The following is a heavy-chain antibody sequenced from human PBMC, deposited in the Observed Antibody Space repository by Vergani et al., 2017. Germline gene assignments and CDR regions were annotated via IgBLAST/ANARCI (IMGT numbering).Heavy chain of an antibody. CDR1: GFTFSSYA. V-gene: IGHV3-23*01. D-gene: IGHD4-11*01. Sequence: EVQLLESGGGLVQPGGSLRLSCAASGFTFSSYAMSWVRQAPGKGLKWVSAISGSGGSTYYADSVKGRFTISRDNSKNTLYLQMNSLRAEDTAVYYCAKCYSVSFYYYYYYMDVWGKGTTVTVSS. J-gene: IGHJ6*03. CDR3: AKCYSVSFYYYYYYMDV. CDR2: ISGSGGST.